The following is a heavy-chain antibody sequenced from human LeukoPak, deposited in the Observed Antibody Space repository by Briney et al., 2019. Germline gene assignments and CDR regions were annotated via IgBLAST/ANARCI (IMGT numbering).Heavy chain of an antibody. J-gene: IGHJ4*02. Sequence: PGGSLRLSCAASRLTFSTYAMSWVRQAPGKGLDWVSAISGSGGSTYYADFVKGRFTISRDNSKHSLYLQMNSLRVEDTAVYYCAKDKGRAVAGFDYWGQGTLVTVSS. CDR2: ISGSGGST. V-gene: IGHV3-23*01. CDR3: AKDKGRAVAGFDY. CDR1: RLTFSTYA. D-gene: IGHD6-13*01.